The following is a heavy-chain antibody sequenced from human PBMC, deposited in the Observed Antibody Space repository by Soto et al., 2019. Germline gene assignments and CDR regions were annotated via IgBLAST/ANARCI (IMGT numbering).Heavy chain of an antibody. CDR2: VSIGGST. CDR3: AKRRGAGGHFDY. Sequence: DVQLLESGGGLVQPEGSLRLSCAASGFTFSSYAMGWVRQGPGKGLEWVAVVSIGGSTHYADSVRGRFTISRDNSKNTLSLQKNSLTAEDTAVYFCAKRRGAGGHFDYRGQGALVTVSS. J-gene: IGHJ4*02. V-gene: IGHV3-23*01. CDR1: GFTFSSYA. D-gene: IGHD2-15*01.